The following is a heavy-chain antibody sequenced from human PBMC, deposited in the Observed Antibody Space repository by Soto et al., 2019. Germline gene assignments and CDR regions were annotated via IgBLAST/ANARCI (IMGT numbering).Heavy chain of an antibody. J-gene: IGHJ6*02. V-gene: IGHV3-23*01. CDR2: ISGSGGST. CDR1: GFTFSSYA. D-gene: IGHD2-2*01. Sequence: PGGSLRLSCAASGFTFSSYAMSWVRQAPGKGLEWVSAISGSGGSTYYADSVKGRFTISRDNSKNTLYLQMNSLRAEDTAVYYCAKDRGYCISTSCQPDYYYYGMDVWGQGTTVTVSS. CDR3: AKDRGYCISTSCQPDYYYYGMDV.